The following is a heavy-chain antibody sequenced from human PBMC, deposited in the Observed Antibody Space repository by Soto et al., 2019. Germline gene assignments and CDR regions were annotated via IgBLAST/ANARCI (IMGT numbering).Heavy chain of an antibody. D-gene: IGHD2-15*01. CDR1: GGSISSYY. V-gene: IGHV4-59*01. J-gene: IGHJ6*02. CDR3: ARSWGGNYYYGMDV. CDR2: IYYSGST. Sequence: SETLSLTCTVSGGSISSYYWSWIRQPPGKGLEWIGYIYYSGSTNYNPSLKSRVTISVDTSKNQFSLKLSSVTAADTAVYYCARSWGGNYYYGMDVWGQGTTVTVSS.